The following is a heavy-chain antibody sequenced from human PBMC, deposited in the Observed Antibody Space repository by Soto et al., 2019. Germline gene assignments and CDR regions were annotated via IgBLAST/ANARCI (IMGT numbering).Heavy chain of an antibody. CDR3: RRVIMVGGWIDPNYYPGMHV. CDR2: ISGYNGNT. Sequence: QVQLVQSGAEVKKPGASVTVSCKTSGYTFINYGINWVRQAPGQGLEWMGRISGYNGNTNNAQTFPGGATMPRDTSTCRVEMGVRRLKSYDTAIYYCRRVIMVGGWIDPNYYPGMHVWGHATKVPVYS. CDR1: GYTFINYG. J-gene: IGHJ6*02. V-gene: IGHV1-18*01. D-gene: IGHD3-10*01.